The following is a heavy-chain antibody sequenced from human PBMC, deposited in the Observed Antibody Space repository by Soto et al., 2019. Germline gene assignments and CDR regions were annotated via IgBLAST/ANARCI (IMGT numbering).Heavy chain of an antibody. CDR1: GFTFNDYA. D-gene: IGHD3-3*01. CDR3: AKDSRLPGFGLLIHAFDM. V-gene: IGHV3-23*01. Sequence: GGSLRLSCAVYGFTFNDYAMSWVRQAPGKGLEWVSTISGGLGSAHYAASVEGRFTISGDSSNNTLYLQMNSLRVEDTATYYCAKDSRLPGFGLLIHAFDMWGHGTMVTVSS. J-gene: IGHJ3*02. CDR2: ISGGLGSA.